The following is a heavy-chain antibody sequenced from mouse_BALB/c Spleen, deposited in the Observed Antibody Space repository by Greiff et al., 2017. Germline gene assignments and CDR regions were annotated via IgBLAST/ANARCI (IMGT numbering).Heavy chain of an antibody. CDR3: AISTTATYRY. CDR2: IDPANGNT. Sequence: VPLKESGAELVKPGASVKLSCTASGFNIKDTYMHWVKQRPEQGLEWIGRIDPANGNTKYDPKFQGKATITADTSSNTAYLQLSSLTSEDTAVYYCAISTTATYRYWGQGTTLTVSS. V-gene: IGHV14-3*02. J-gene: IGHJ2*01. CDR1: GFNIKDTY. D-gene: IGHD1-2*01.